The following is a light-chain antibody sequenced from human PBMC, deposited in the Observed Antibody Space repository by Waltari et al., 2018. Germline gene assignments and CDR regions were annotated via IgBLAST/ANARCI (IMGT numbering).Light chain of an antibody. CDR1: SRDVGGYNY. J-gene: IGLJ1*01. Sequence: QSALTQPASVSGSPGQSITISCTGTSRDVGGYNYVSWYQQHPGKAPKLLIYDVIYRRSGVSERIPGSKSGNTAALISSGLQADDEADYYCSSYISSSTPYVFGTGTKVTVL. CDR2: DVI. V-gene: IGLV2-14*03. CDR3: SSYISSSTPYV.